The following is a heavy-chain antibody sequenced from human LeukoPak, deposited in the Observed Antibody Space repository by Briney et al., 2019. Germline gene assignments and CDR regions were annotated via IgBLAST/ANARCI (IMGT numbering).Heavy chain of an antibody. D-gene: IGHD6-13*01. CDR1: GGSVSSSSYY. V-gene: IGHV4-39*07. CDR3: AREGIAAAGLLHGLGD. Sequence: PSETLSLTCSVSGGSVSSSSYYWGWIRAPPGKGLEWIGSINYSGTTYYHPSLKSRVTISIDTSKNQFSLKLSSVTAADTAVYYCAREGIAAAGLLHGLGDWGQGTLVTVSS. J-gene: IGHJ4*02. CDR2: INYSGTT.